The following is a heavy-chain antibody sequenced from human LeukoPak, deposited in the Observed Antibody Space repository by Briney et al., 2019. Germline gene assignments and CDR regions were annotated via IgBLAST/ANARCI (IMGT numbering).Heavy chain of an antibody. CDR2: IYSGGST. CDR3: ARGYDILTGYYFDY. J-gene: IGHJ4*02. V-gene: IGHV3-53*01. D-gene: IGHD3-9*01. Sequence: PGGSLRLSSAASGFTVSSNYMSWVRQAPGKGLEWVSVIYSGGSTYYADSVKGRFTISRDNSKNTLYLQMNSLRAEDTAVYYCARGYDILTGYYFDYWGQGTLVTVSS. CDR1: GFTVSSNY.